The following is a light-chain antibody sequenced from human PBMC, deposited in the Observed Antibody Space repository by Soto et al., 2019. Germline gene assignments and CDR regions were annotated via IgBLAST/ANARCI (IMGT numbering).Light chain of an antibody. V-gene: IGKV3-11*01. J-gene: IGKJ1*01. CDR2: GAS. CDR3: QQRSNWPPVWT. CDR1: QSISGN. Sequence: EIGLTQSPATLSLSPGERVTVSCRASQSISGNLAWYQHKPGQAPRLLISGASARATGFPARFSGSGSGTDFTLTISSLEPEDFAVYYCQQRSNWPPVWTFGQGTKVDIK.